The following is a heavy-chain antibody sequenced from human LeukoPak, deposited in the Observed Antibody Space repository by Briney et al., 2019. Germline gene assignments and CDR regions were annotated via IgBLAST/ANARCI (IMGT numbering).Heavy chain of an antibody. Sequence: GGSLRLSCAASGFTFSAYAMSWVRQAPGKGLEWVSAISGSGGSTYYADSVKGRFTISRDNSKNILYLQMNSLRAEDTAVYYCARDDYYDSSGLDYWGQGILVTVSS. CDR2: ISGSGGST. D-gene: IGHD3-22*01. V-gene: IGHV3-23*01. CDR3: ARDDYYDSSGLDY. CDR1: GFTFSAYA. J-gene: IGHJ4*02.